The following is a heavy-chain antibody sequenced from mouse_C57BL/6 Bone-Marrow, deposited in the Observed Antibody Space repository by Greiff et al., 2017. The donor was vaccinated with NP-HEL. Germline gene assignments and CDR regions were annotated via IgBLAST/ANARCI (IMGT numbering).Heavy chain of an antibody. Sequence: QVQLQQPGAELVKPGASVKLSCKASGYTFTSYLMHWVKQRPGRGLEWIGRIDPNSGGTKYNEKFKSRATLTVDKPSITAYMQLNSLTSEDTAIYYCARDYYGSSSFDYWGQGTALPVSS. D-gene: IGHD1-1*01. CDR1: GYTFTSYL. V-gene: IGHV1-72*01. CDR2: IDPNSGGT. J-gene: IGHJ2*01. CDR3: ARDYYGSSSFDY.